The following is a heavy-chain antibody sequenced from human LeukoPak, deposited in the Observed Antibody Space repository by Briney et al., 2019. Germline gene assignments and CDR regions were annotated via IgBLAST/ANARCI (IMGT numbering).Heavy chain of an antibody. CDR3: ARGETILNWFDP. J-gene: IGHJ5*02. CDR1: GGTFSSEA. CDR2: IIPIFGRA. V-gene: IGHV1-69*05. D-gene: IGHD1-1*01. Sequence: ASVKVSCKASGGTFSSEAFIWVRQAPGQGLERMGGIIPIFGRADYAQRFQDIVSITTDESTSTVYMELSSLRSEDTAVYYCARGETILNWFDPWGQGTLVTVSS.